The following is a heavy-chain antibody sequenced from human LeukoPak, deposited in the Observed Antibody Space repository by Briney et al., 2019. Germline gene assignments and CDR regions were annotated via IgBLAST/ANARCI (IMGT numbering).Heavy chain of an antibody. CDR1: GYTFTSYY. CDR2: INPSGGST. Sequence: ASVKVSCKAFGYTFTSYYLHWVRQAPGQGLEWMGIINPSGGSTSYAQKFQGRVTMTRDMSPRTVYMELSSLRSEDTAVYYCARDQDSNPHPIHNGFDYWGQGTLVTVAS. J-gene: IGHJ4*02. V-gene: IGHV1-46*01. CDR3: ARDQDSNPHPIHNGFDY. D-gene: IGHD3-22*01.